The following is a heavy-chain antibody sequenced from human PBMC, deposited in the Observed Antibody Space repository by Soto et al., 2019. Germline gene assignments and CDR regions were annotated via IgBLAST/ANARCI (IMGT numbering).Heavy chain of an antibody. CDR2: VHWNDDK. D-gene: IGHD3-3*01. Sequence: SGPTLVNPTQTLTLTCAFSGFSLSTPGVGVGWIRQPPGRALEWLALVHWNDDKLFSPSLKSRLTITKDTSKNQVVLTMTTLDPVDTATYFCAHGPPEVFLSGYRPSSFDYGGQGTRVTVSS. J-gene: IGHJ4*02. V-gene: IGHV2-5*01. CDR3: AHGPPEVFLSGYRPSSFDY. CDR1: GFSLSTPGVG.